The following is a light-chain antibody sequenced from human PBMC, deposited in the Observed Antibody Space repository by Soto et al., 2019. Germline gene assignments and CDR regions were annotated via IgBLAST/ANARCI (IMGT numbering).Light chain of an antibody. CDR1: QYINTR. Sequence: EIVLTQSPATLSSFPGDRVTLSCRASQYINTRLAWYQHRPGQSPRLLIYQTSLRAAGIPDRFSGSGSGTDFTLTISRLEPEDFAVYYCQQHGDSLTFGGGTKVDIK. CDR2: QTS. J-gene: IGKJ4*01. V-gene: IGKV3-20*01. CDR3: QQHGDSLT.